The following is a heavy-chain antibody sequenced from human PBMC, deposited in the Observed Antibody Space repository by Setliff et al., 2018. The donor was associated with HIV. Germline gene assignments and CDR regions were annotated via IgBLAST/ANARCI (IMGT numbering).Heavy chain of an antibody. CDR3: ARSPRIGVAGEFEY. V-gene: IGHV4-4*09. CDR1: GGSISSYY. J-gene: IGHJ4*02. Sequence: PSETLSLTCTVSGGSISSYYWSWIRQPPGKGLEWIGYIYTSGSVNYNPSLNGRVTISVDTSKNQFSLKVNSVTAADTAVYYCARSPRIGVAGEFEYWGQGTLVTVSS. D-gene: IGHD6-19*01. CDR2: IYTSGSV.